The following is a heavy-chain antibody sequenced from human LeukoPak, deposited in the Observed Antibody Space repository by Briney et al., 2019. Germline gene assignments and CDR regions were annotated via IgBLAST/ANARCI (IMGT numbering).Heavy chain of an antibody. D-gene: IGHD4-17*01. V-gene: IGHV3-13*05. J-gene: IGHJ2*01. CDR3: VRGGRGDYNWYFDL. CDR2: IGSAGDP. CDR1: GFTFSAYD. Sequence: GGSLRLSCAASGFTFSAYDMHWVRQPTGKGLEWVSGIGSAGDPYYVGSVKGRFTISRENAKNSLYLQMNSLRAGDTAVYYCVRGGRGDYNWYFDLWGRGTLDTVSS.